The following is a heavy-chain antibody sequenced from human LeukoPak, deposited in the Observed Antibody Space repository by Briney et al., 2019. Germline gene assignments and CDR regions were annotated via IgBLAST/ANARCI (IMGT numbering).Heavy chain of an antibody. D-gene: IGHD6-19*01. CDR3: ATEEASSGWYDPGSS. J-gene: IGHJ4*02. CDR1: GYTFTGYY. V-gene: IGHV1-24*01. Sequence: ASVKVSCKASGYTFTGYYMHWVRQAPGKGLEWMGGFDPEDGETIYAQKFQGRVTMTEDTSTDTAYMELSSLRSEDTAVYYCATEEASSGWYDPGSSWGRGTLVTVSS. CDR2: FDPEDGET.